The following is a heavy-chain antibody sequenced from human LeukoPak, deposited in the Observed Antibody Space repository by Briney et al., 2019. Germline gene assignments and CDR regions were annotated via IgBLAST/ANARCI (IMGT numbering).Heavy chain of an antibody. CDR1: GYTFTGCY. Sequence: ASVKVSCKASGYTFTGCYMHWVRQAPGQGLEWMGWINPNSGGTNYAQKFQGRVTMTRDTSISTAYMELSRLRSDDTAVYYCARGQYYYDSSGYYFPQRDFDYWSQGTLVTVSS. CDR3: ARGQYYYDSSGYYFPQRDFDY. J-gene: IGHJ4*02. CDR2: INPNSGGT. V-gene: IGHV1-2*02. D-gene: IGHD3-22*01.